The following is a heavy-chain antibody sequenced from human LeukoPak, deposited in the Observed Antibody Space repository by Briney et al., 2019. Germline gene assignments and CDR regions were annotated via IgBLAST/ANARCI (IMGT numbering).Heavy chain of an antibody. J-gene: IGHJ3*02. Sequence: SATLSLTCTVSGVSISSGSYYWSWIRQPAGKGLEWIGRIYTSGSTNYNPSLKSRVTISVDTSKNQFSLKLSSVTAADTAVYYCARSPGPSSTSRGAFDIWGQGTMVTVSS. D-gene: IGHD2-2*01. CDR3: ARSPGPSSTSRGAFDI. CDR2: IYTSGST. CDR1: GVSISSGSYY. V-gene: IGHV4-61*02.